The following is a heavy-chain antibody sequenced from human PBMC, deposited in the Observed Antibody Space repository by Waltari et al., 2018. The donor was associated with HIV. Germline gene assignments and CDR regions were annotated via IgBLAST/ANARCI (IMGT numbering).Heavy chain of an antibody. J-gene: IGHJ4*02. CDR1: GGSFRDYY. Sequence: QVQLQQWGAGLLKPSETLSLTCAVYGGSFRDYYWSWIRQPPGKGLDWSGELNHSGSTTYNPSLNSRVTISVDTSKNLFSLKLSSVTAADTAVYYCARGGNYYRAGSYYKLHYWVQGTLVTVSS. D-gene: IGHD3-10*01. V-gene: IGHV4-34*01. CDR2: LNHSGST. CDR3: ARGGNYYRAGSYYKLHY.